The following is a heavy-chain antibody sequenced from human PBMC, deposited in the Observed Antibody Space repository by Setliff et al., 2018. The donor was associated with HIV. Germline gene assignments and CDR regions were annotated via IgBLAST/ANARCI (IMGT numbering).Heavy chain of an antibody. CDR1: GYTFTSYA. J-gene: IGHJ4*02. CDR2: ISAYNGNT. D-gene: IGHD6-19*01. V-gene: IGHV1-18*01. Sequence: GASVKVSCKASGYTFTSYALSWVRQAPGQGLEWMGWISAYNGNTNYAQKLQGRVTMTRDTSTSTVYMELSSLRSDDTAVYYCARAPHVAVAGTSGFDYWGQGTLVTVSS. CDR3: ARAPHVAVAGTSGFDY.